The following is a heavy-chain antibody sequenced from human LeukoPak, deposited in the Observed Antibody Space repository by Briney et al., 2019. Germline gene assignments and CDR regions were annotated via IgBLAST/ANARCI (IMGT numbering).Heavy chain of an antibody. J-gene: IGHJ4*02. V-gene: IGHV4-59*08. CDR3: ARLRFSIAXXGILDRGPVED. CDR2: IYYSGST. D-gene: IGHD6-6*01. CDR1: GGSISSYY. Sequence: KPSETLSLTCTVSGGSISSYYWSWIRQPPGKGLEWIGYIYYSGSTNYNPSLKSRVTISVDTSKNQFSLKLSSVTAADTAVYYCARLRFSIAXXGILDRGPVEDWGQGTLV.